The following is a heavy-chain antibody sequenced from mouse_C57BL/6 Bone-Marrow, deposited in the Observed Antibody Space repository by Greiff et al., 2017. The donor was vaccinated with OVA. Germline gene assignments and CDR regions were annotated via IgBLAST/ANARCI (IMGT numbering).Heavy chain of an antibody. CDR3: ARYDYGNFDY. Sequence: EVNVVESGGGLVKPGGSLKLSCAASGFTFSSYAMSWVRQTPEKRLEWVATISDGGSYTYYPDNVKGRFTISRDNAKNNLYLQMSHLKSEDTAMYYCARYDYGNFDYWGQGTTLTVSS. D-gene: IGHD2-4*01. CDR1: GFTFSSYA. V-gene: IGHV5-4*03. CDR2: ISDGGSYT. J-gene: IGHJ2*01.